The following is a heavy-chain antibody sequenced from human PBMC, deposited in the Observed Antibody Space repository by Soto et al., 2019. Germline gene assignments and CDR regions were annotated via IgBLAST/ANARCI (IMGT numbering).Heavy chain of an antibody. V-gene: IGHV3-30*03. Sequence: QVQLVESGGGVVQPGRSLRLSCAAYGFPFSHYGIHWLRQAPGKGLEWLAVISYDGSNKHYADSVKGRFTVSRDNSKNTLYLQMNSLRAEDTAVYFCARYSGKYQGPIDYWGQGTLVTVSS. J-gene: IGHJ4*02. CDR3: ARYSGKYQGPIDY. D-gene: IGHD1-26*01. CDR1: GFPFSHYG. CDR2: ISYDGSNK.